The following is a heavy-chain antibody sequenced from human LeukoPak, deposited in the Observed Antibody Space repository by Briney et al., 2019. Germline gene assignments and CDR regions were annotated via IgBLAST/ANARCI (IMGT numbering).Heavy chain of an antibody. Sequence: GGSLRLSCAASGFTFSSYAMSWVRQAPGKGLEWVSTVSSSGGTTYYADSVKGRFTISRDNSKNMLYLQLSSLRAEDTAVYYCAKVKSGSYAQNDYWGQGTLVTVSS. D-gene: IGHD1-26*01. CDR1: GFTFSSYA. CDR2: VSSSGGTT. V-gene: IGHV3-23*01. CDR3: AKVKSGSYAQNDY. J-gene: IGHJ4*02.